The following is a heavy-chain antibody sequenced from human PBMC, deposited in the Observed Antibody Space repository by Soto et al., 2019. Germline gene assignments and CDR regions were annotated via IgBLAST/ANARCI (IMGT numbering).Heavy chain of an antibody. Sequence: PGGSLRLSCAASGFTFSSYAMSWVRQAPEKGLEWVSAISGSGGSTYYADSVKGRFTISRDNSKNTLYLQMNSLRAEDTAVYYCAKDQLEVPANWFDPWGQGTLVTVSS. J-gene: IGHJ5*02. CDR3: AKDQLEVPANWFDP. CDR1: GFTFSSYA. CDR2: ISGSGGST. D-gene: IGHD1-1*01. V-gene: IGHV3-23*01.